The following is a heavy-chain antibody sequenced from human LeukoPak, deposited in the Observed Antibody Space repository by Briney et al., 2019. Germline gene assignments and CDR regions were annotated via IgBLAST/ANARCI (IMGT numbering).Heavy chain of an antibody. Sequence: GGSLRLSCAASGFTFSNAWMSWVRQAPGKRLEWVAVISYDGNGEYYPDSVKGRFTISRDNSKNTLYLQMKGPKTEDTGVYYCAREGSIVARTDYWGQGALVIVSS. J-gene: IGHJ4*02. CDR1: GFTFSNAW. CDR2: ISYDGNGE. D-gene: IGHD2-15*01. V-gene: IGHV3-30*03. CDR3: AREGSIVARTDY.